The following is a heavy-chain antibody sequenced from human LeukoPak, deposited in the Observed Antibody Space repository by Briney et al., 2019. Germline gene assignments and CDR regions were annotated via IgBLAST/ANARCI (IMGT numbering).Heavy chain of an antibody. J-gene: IGHJ6*02. D-gene: IGHD3-10*01. V-gene: IGHV4-39*01. CDR3: ARHRPFVGFGESRTFTYYYYGMDV. CDR1: GGSISSSSYY. Sequence: PSETLSLTCTASGGSISSSSYYWGWIRQPPGKGLEWIGSIYYSGSTYYNPSLKSRVTISVDTSKNQFSLKLSSVTAADTAVYYCARHRPFVGFGESRTFTYYYYGMDVWGQGTTVTVSS. CDR2: IYYSGST.